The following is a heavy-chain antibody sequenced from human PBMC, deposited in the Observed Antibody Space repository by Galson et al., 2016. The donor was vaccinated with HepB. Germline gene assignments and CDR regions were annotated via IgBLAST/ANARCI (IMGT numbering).Heavy chain of an antibody. CDR2: TRKETNGYTT. CDR3: SRVDDGASYRIDF. J-gene: IGHJ4*02. Sequence: SLRLSCAASGFTFSDHYMDWVRQAPGKGLEWVGRTRKETNGYTTEYAASVKGRFTISRDDSKNSLYLQMNSLKTEDTAMYFCSRVDDGASYRIDFWGQGTLVTVSS. D-gene: IGHD4/OR15-4a*01. CDR1: GFTFSDHY. V-gene: IGHV3-72*01.